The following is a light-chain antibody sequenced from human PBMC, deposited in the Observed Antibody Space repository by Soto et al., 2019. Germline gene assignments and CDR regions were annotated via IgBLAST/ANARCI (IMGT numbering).Light chain of an antibody. V-gene: IGKV3-20*01. J-gene: IGKJ1*01. Sequence: EIVLTQSPGTLSLSPGERATLSCRASQSVSSSYLACYQQKPGQAPRLLIYGASSRATGIPDRFSGSGSGTDFDLTISRLEPEAFAVYYCQQYGSSPRTFGQGTKVEIK. CDR3: QQYGSSPRT. CDR1: QSVSSSY. CDR2: GAS.